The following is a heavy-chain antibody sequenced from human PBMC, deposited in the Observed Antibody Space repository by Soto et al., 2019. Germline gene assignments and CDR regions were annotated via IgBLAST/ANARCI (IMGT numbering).Heavy chain of an antibody. D-gene: IGHD3-9*01. CDR1: GGTFSSYI. J-gene: IGHJ5*02. CDR3: ARDGYYDIFPRHNWFEP. V-gene: IGHV1-69*04. Sequence: ASVKVSCKASGGTFSSYIISWVRQAPGQGLEWMGRIIPILGIANYAQKFQGRVTITADKSTSTAYMELSSLRSEDTAVYYCARDGYYDIFPRHNWFEPWGQGTLVTVSS. CDR2: IIPILGIA.